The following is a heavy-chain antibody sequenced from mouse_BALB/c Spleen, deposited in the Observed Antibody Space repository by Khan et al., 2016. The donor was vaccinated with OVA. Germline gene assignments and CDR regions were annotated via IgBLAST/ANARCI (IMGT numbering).Heavy chain of an antibody. CDR2: INPHIGET. J-gene: IGHJ2*01. Sequence: VQLKESGPELVKPGASVKISCKASGYSFTGYFMYWVMQSHGKSLEWIGRINPHIGETFYNQKFKGKAILTVDESSSTVLMELRCLAAEDSAIYYCERKNGGDFDYWGQGTTLTVSS. D-gene: IGHD1-1*02. CDR1: GYSFTGYF. CDR3: ERKNGGDFDY. V-gene: IGHV1-20*02.